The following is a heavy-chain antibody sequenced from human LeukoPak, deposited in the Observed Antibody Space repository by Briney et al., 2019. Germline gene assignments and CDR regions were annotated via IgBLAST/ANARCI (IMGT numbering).Heavy chain of an antibody. CDR3: ARKVAADY. Sequence: SETLSLTCAVYGGSFSGYYWSWIRQPPGKGLEWIGEINHSGSTNYNPSLKSRVTISVDTSKNQFSLKLSPVTAADTAVYYCARKVAADYWGQGTLVTVSS. D-gene: IGHD6-13*01. V-gene: IGHV4-34*01. J-gene: IGHJ4*02. CDR1: GGSFSGYY. CDR2: INHSGST.